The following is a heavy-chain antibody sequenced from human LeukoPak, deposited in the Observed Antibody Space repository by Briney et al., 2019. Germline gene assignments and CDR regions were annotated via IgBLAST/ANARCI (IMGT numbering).Heavy chain of an antibody. Sequence: GSLRLSCAASGFTFSNAWMNWVRQAPGRGLEWVGRIKSKADGGISDYAEPVKGRFTFSRDDSKNTLYLLMNGLKTEDTAVYYCTTTYHYYSSPGSFDYWGQGTLVTVSS. J-gene: IGHJ4*02. V-gene: IGHV3-15*01. CDR2: IKSKADGGIS. CDR1: GFTFSNAW. CDR3: TTTYHYYSSPGSFDY. D-gene: IGHD3-22*01.